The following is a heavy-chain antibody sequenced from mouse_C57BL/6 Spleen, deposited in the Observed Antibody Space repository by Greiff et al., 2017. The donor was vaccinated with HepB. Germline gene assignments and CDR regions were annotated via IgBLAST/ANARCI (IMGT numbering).Heavy chain of an antibody. V-gene: IGHV1-82*01. CDR1: GYAFSSSW. CDR2: IYPGDGDT. Sequence: VQLQQSGPELVKPGASVKISCKASGYAFSSSWMNWVKQRPGKGLEWIGRIYPGDGDTNYNGKFKGKATLTADKSSITAYMQLSSLTSEDSAVYFWAKEEGRFYAMDYWGQGTSVTVSS. D-gene: IGHD1-1*01. CDR3: AKEEGRFYAMDY. J-gene: IGHJ4*01.